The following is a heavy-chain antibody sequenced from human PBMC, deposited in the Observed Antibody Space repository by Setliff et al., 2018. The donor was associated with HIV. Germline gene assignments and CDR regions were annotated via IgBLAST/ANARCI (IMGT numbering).Heavy chain of an antibody. D-gene: IGHD2-2*01. Sequence: SLTCTVSNGSFSGYFWHWIRQAPGRGLEWIGAVNHGGETNYNPSLESRATISADTSKRQFALALSSVTAADTAVYYCARDGPDCSSTKCYAQDYYYYGMDVWGQGTTVTSP. J-gene: IGHJ6*02. V-gene: IGHV4-34*01. CDR2: VNHGGET. CDR3: ARDGPDCSSTKCYAQDYYYYGMDV. CDR1: NGSFSGYF.